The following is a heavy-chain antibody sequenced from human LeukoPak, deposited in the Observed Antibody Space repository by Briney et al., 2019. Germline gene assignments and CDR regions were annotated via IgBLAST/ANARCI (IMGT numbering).Heavy chain of an antibody. CDR3: ARDPPTYYDILTGYPPFDY. CDR2: ISAYNGNT. J-gene: IGHJ4*02. CDR1: RYTFTSYG. V-gene: IGHV1-18*01. D-gene: IGHD3-9*01. Sequence: ASVKVSCKASRYTFTSYGISWVRQAPGQGLEWMGWISAYNGNTNYAQKLQGRVTMTTDTSTSTAYMELRSLRSDDTAVYYCARDPPTYYDILTGYPPFDYWGQGTLVTVSS.